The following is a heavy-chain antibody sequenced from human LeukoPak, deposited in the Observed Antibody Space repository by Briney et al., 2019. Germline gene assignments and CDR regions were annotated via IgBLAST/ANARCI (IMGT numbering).Heavy chain of an antibody. CDR1: GGSISSYY. Sequence: SETLSLTCTVSGGSISSYYWSWIRQPPGKGLEWTGYIYYSGSTNYNPSLKSRVTISVDTSKNQFSLKLSSVTAADTAVYYCARVVLTMVRGVRDYYFDYWGQGTLVTVSS. J-gene: IGHJ4*02. D-gene: IGHD3-10*01. V-gene: IGHV4-59*01. CDR3: ARVVLTMVRGVRDYYFDY. CDR2: IYYSGST.